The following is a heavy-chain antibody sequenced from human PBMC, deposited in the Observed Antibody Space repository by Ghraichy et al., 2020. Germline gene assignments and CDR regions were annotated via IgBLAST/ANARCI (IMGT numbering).Heavy chain of an antibody. CDR1: GYTFTSYD. V-gene: IGHV1-8*01. J-gene: IGHJ6*02. CDR3: ARGDGGVVVPAALYGMDV. CDR2: MNPNSGNT. D-gene: IGHD2-2*01. Sequence: AAVKVSCKASGYTFTSYDINWVRQATGQGLEWMGWMNPNSGNTGYAQKFQGRVTMTRNTSISPAYMELSSLSSEDTAVYYCARGDGGVVVPAALYGMDVWGQGTTVTVSS.